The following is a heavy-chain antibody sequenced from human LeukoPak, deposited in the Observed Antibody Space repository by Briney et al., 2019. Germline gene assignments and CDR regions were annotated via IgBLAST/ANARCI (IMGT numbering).Heavy chain of an antibody. J-gene: IGHJ4*02. Sequence: GASVKVSCKASGGTFSSYAISWVRQAPGQGLEWMGGIIPIFGTANYAQKFQGRVTITADKSTSTAYMELSSLRSEDTAVYYCATGRTILTGYLYDYWGQGTLVTVSS. D-gene: IGHD3-9*01. CDR2: IIPIFGTA. V-gene: IGHV1-69*06. CDR3: ATGRTILTGYLYDY. CDR1: GGTFSSYA.